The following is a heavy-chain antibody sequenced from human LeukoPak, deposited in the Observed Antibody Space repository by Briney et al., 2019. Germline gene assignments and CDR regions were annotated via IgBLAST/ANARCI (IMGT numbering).Heavy chain of an antibody. CDR2: IQYDGSNK. CDR3: AILAAAGEVDY. D-gene: IGHD6-13*01. CDR1: GFTFSSYA. Sequence: GGSLRLSCAASGFTFSSYAMHWVRQAPGKGLEWVAFIQYDGSNKYYADSVKGRFTISRDNSKNTLYLRMNSLRTEDTAVYYCAILAAAGEVDYWGQGTLVTVSS. J-gene: IGHJ4*02. V-gene: IGHV3-30*02.